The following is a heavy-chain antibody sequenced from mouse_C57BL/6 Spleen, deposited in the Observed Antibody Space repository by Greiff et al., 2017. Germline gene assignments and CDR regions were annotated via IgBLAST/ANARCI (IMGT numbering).Heavy chain of an antibody. CDR1: GYTFTDYE. CDR2: IDPETGGT. Sequence: VKLMESGAELVRPGASVTLSCKASGYTFTDYEMHWVKQTPVHGLEWIGAIDPETGGTAYNQKFKGKAILTADKSSSTAYMELRSLTSEDSAVYYCTRWITTVVAYFDYWGQGTTLTVSS. D-gene: IGHD1-1*01. V-gene: IGHV1-15*01. J-gene: IGHJ2*01. CDR3: TRWITTVVAYFDY.